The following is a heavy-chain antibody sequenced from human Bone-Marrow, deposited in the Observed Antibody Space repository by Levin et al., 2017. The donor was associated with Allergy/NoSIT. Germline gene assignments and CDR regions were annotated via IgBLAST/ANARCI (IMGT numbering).Heavy chain of an antibody. CDR1: SGSISITSYY. V-gene: IGHV4-39*07. J-gene: IGHJ6*02. CDR2: IYYSGST. D-gene: IGHD4-17*01. Sequence: SQTLSLTCTVSSGSISITSYYWAWIRQPPGKGLEWIGNIYYSGSTYYNPSLKSRITLSVDTSKNQFSLKLRSVTAADAATYYCAKESGDFGKYEIDVWGQGTTVTVSS. CDR3: AKESGDFGKYEIDV.